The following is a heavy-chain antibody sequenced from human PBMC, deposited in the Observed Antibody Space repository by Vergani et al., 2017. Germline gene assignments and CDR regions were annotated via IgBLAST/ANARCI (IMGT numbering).Heavy chain of an antibody. J-gene: IGHJ4*02. CDR1: GFTFSSYA. CDR2: ISGSGGRT. D-gene: IGHD4-23*01. CDR3: AKFPGGNSRRYYFDY. V-gene: IGHV3-23*01. Sequence: EVQLLESGGGLVQPGGSLRLSCAASGFTFSSYAMSWVRQAPGKGLEWVSAISGSGGRTYYADSVKGRFTISRDNSKNTLYLQMNSLRAEDTAVYYCAKFPGGNSRRYYFDYWGQGTLVTVSS.